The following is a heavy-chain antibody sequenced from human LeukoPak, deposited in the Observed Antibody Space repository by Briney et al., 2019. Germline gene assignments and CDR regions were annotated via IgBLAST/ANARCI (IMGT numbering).Heavy chain of an antibody. V-gene: IGHV1-2*02. CDR1: GYTFTGYY. CDR3: ASQYCSGGSCYSNPVDY. J-gene: IGHJ4*02. D-gene: IGHD2-15*01. Sequence: VVSVKVSCKASGYTFTGYYMHWVRQAPGQGLEWMGWINPNSGGTNYAQKFQGRVTITADKSTSTAYMELSSLRSEDTAVYYCASQYCSGGSCYSNPVDYWGQGTLVTVSS. CDR2: INPNSGGT.